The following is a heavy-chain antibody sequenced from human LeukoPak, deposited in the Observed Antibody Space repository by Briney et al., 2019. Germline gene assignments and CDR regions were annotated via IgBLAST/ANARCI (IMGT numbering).Heavy chain of an antibody. Sequence: GGSLRLSCVASGLTFSSYWMSWVRQAPGKGLEWVANINQDGGEKYYVDSVKGRFTISRDNAKSSLYLQMNSLRAEDTAVYYCARDGPAHDYGVHDAFDIWGQGTMVTVSS. D-gene: IGHD4-17*01. V-gene: IGHV3-7*01. J-gene: IGHJ3*02. CDR2: INQDGGEK. CDR1: GLTFSSYW. CDR3: ARDGPAHDYGVHDAFDI.